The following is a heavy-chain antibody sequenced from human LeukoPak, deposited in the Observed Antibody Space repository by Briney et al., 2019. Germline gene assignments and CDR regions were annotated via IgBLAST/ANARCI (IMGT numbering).Heavy chain of an antibody. CDR1: GASIRSFY. CDR2: ISYSGSI. Sequence: SETLSLTCSVSGASIRSFYWSWIRQPPGKGLEWIGYISYSGSIKYNPSLKSRATMSADTSKSQLSLRLDSVTAADTAVYFCAQQVVGTSDTFDIWGQGTMVTVSS. J-gene: IGHJ3*02. V-gene: IGHV4-59*01. CDR3: AQQVVGTSDTFDI. D-gene: IGHD6-13*01.